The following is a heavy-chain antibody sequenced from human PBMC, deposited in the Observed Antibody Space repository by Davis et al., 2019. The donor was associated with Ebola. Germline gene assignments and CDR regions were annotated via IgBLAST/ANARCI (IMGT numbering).Heavy chain of an antibody. CDR1: GFTFSSYG. J-gene: IGHJ4*02. CDR3: ARGIDY. CDR2: IWYDGSNR. V-gene: IGHV3-33*01. Sequence: GESLKISCAASGFTFSSYGMHWVRQAPGKGLEWVAVIWYDGSNRNYADSEKGRFTISRDNSKNTLYLQMNSLRAEDTAVYYCARGIDYWGQGTLVTVSS.